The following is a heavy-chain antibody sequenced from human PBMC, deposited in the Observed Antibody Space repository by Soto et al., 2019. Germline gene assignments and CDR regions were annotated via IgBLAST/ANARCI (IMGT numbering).Heavy chain of an antibody. CDR3: ASGLLEEEDHFLRAGGYLDV. J-gene: IGHJ6*04. CDR1: GFTFSDYY. Sequence: QVQLVESGGGLVKPGGSLRLSCAASGFTFSDYYMSWMRQAPGKGLEWVSYISRSGDSEYFADSVKGRFTISRDNAQNSLYLQMSRLGDDDTAVYFCASGLLEEEDHFLRAGGYLDVWGKGTTVTVSS. CDR2: ISRSGDSE. D-gene: IGHD3-3*02. V-gene: IGHV3-11*01.